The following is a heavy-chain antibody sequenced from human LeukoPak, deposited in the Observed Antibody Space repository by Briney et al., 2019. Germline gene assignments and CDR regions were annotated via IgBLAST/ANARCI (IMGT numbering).Heavy chain of an antibody. CDR2: IYHSGST. D-gene: IGHD3-22*01. J-gene: IGHJ3*02. CDR1: GGSTSSGGYS. Sequence: SETLSLTCAVSGGSTSSGGYSWSWIRQPPGKGLEWIGYIYHSGSTYYNPSLKSRVTISVDRSKNQFSLKLSSVTAADTAVYYCARGDTMIIGDGYAFDIWGQGTMVTVSS. CDR3: ARGDTMIIGDGYAFDI. V-gene: IGHV4-30-2*01.